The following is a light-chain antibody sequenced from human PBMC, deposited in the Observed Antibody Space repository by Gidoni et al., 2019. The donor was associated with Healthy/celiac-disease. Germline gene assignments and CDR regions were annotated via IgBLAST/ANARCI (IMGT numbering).Light chain of an antibody. CDR3: QQRSNGLFT. Sequence: EIVLTHSPATLSLYPGERATLYCRASQSVSSYLAWYQQKPGQAPRLLIYDASNRATGIPARFSGSGSGTDFTLTISSLEPEDFAVYYCQQRSNGLFTFGHGTKVDIK. V-gene: IGKV3-11*01. CDR2: DAS. J-gene: IGKJ3*01. CDR1: QSVSSY.